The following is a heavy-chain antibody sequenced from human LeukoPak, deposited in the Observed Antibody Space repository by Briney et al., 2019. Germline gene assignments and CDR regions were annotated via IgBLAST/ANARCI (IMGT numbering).Heavy chain of an antibody. V-gene: IGHV1-2*02. D-gene: IGHD4-17*01. J-gene: IGHJ4*02. CDR1: GYTFTGYY. Sequence: ASVRVSCKASGYTFTGYYIHWVRQAPGQGLEWMGWITPNSGDTDYAQKFQGRVTMTRDTSTSTVYMELSSLRSEDTAVYYCARGGPTSDYGDYSYWGQGTLVTVSS. CDR2: ITPNSGDT. CDR3: ARGGPTSDYGDYSY.